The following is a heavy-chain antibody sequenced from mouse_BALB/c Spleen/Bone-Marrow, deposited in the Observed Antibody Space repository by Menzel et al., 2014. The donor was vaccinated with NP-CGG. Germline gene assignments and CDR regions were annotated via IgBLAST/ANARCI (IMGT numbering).Heavy chain of an antibody. CDR1: GYTFTTYV. Sequence: EVKLQESGPELVKPGASVKMSCKASGYTFTTYVMHWVIQRPGQGLEWIGYVNPYNDGTKYNEKFKGKATLTSAKSSSTAYMELSSLTSEDSAVYYCARNYGHWYFDVWGAGTTVTVSS. V-gene: IGHV1-14*01. J-gene: IGHJ1*01. CDR2: VNPYNDGT. D-gene: IGHD1-1*02. CDR3: ARNYGHWYFDV.